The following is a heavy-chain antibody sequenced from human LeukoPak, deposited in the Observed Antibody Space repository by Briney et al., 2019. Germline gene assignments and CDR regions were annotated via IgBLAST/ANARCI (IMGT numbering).Heavy chain of an antibody. V-gene: IGHV3-23*01. CDR3: AKAGSGWYGDSPSES. CDR2: ITASAHIK. D-gene: IGHD6-19*01. J-gene: IGHJ5*02. Sequence: GGSLRLSCAASGFTFSSYSMNWVRQAPGKGLEWVSGITASAHIKYYADSVKGRFSISRDNSNNTLYLQINALRAEDTAIYYCAKAGSGWYGDSPSESWGQGTLVTVSS. CDR1: GFTFSSYS.